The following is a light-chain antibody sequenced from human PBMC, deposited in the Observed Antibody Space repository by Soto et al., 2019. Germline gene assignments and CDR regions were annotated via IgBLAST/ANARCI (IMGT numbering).Light chain of an antibody. CDR1: HSISSSY. CDR3: QQYGESLYT. V-gene: IGKV3-20*01. J-gene: IGKJ2*01. CDR2: GAS. Sequence: EIVLTQSPGTLSLSPGARATLSCRASHSISSSYLGWYQQKPGQAPRLLIYGASSRATGIPDRFSGSGSGTDFILNISRLEPEDFAVYYCQQYGESLYTFGQGTKVDIK.